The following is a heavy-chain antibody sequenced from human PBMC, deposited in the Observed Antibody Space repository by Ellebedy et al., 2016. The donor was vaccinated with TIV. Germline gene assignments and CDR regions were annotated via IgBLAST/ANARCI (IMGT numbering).Heavy chain of an antibody. CDR1: GGSISSYY. J-gene: IGHJ4*02. CDR2: IYYSGST. D-gene: IGHD5-12*01. CDR3: ARHGFPVAPVFDY. Sequence: SETLSLXXTVSGGSISSYYWSWIRQPPGKGLEWIGYIYYSGSTNYNPSLKSRVTISVDTSKNQFSLKLSSVTAADTAVYYCARHGFPVAPVFDYWGQGTLVTVSS. V-gene: IGHV4-59*08.